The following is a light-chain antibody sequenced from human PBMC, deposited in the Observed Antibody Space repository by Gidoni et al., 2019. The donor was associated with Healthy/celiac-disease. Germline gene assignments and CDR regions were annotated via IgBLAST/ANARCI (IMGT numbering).Light chain of an antibody. V-gene: IGLV1-40*01. CDR3: QSYDSSLSGSSYV. CDR2: GNS. Sequence: QSVLTQPPSVSGAPGQRVTISCTGSSSNIGAGYDVHWYQQLPGTAPKLLIYGNSNRPSGVPDRSSGSKSGTSASLAITGLQAEDEADYYCQSYDSSLSGSSYVFGTGTKVTVL. J-gene: IGLJ1*01. CDR1: SSNIGAGYD.